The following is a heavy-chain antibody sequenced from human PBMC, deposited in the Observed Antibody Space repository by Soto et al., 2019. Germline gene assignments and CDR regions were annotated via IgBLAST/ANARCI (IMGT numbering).Heavy chain of an antibody. J-gene: IGHJ6*02. D-gene: IGHD3-3*01. CDR2: INTNTGNP. Sequence: VASVKVSCKASGYTFTSYAMNWVRQAPGQGLEWMGWINTNTGNPTYAQGFTGRFVFSLDTSVSTAYLQICSPKAEDTAVYYCARGTLYYDFWSGYYGTYYYGMDVWGQGTTVTVSS. V-gene: IGHV7-4-1*01. CDR1: GYTFTSYA. CDR3: ARGTLYYDFWSGYYGTYYYGMDV.